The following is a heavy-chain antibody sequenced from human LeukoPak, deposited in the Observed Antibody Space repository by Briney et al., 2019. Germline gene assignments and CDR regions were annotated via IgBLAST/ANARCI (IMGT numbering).Heavy chain of an antibody. CDR1: GFTFSSYS. D-gene: IGHD3-9*01. Sequence: GGSLRLSCAASGFTFSSYSMNWVRQAPGKGLEWVSSISSSSSYIYYADSVKGRFTISRDNAKNSLYLQMNSLRAEDTAVYYCATSRDILTGYYSRWGQGTLVTVSS. CDR3: ATSRDILTGYYSR. CDR2: ISSSSSYI. J-gene: IGHJ4*02. V-gene: IGHV3-21*01.